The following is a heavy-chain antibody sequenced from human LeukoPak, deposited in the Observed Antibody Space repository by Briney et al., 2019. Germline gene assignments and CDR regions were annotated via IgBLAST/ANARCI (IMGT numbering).Heavy chain of an antibody. V-gene: IGHV1-2*02. D-gene: IGHD3-10*01. CDR3: ARDLWFGEFSYYFDY. Sequence: ASVKVSCKASGYTFTGYYMHWVRQAPGQGLEWMGWINPNSGGTNYAQKFQGRVTMTGDTSISTAYMELSRLRSDDTAVYYCARDLWFGEFSYYFDYWGQGTLVTVSS. J-gene: IGHJ4*02. CDR1: GYTFTGYY. CDR2: INPNSGGT.